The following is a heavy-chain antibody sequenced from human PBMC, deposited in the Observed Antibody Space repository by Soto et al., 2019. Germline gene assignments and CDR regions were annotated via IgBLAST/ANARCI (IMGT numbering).Heavy chain of an antibody. Sequence: SSVKVSCKASGYTFTGDYMHWVRQAPGQGLEWMGWINPNSGGTNYAQKFQGWVTMTRDTSISTAYMELSRLRSDDTAVYYCARAVIAAGTFYYYGMDVWGQGTTVTVSS. V-gene: IGHV1-2*04. CDR3: ARAVIAAGTFYYYGMDV. J-gene: IGHJ6*02. D-gene: IGHD6-13*01. CDR2: INPNSGGT. CDR1: GYTFTGDY.